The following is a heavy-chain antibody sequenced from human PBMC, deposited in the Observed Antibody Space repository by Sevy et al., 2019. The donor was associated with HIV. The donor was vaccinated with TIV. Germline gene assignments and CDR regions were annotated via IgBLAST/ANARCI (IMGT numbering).Heavy chain of an antibody. D-gene: IGHD1-26*01. CDR2: IYYNGHI. CDR3: AGENAWGRGYS. V-gene: IGHV4-59*08. CDR1: GGSITSLY. Sequence: SETLSLTCTVSGGSITSLYWNWIRQPPGKGLEWIGNIYYNGHINYNPSLKIRVTLSLDTSKNQFSLRLSSVTAADTAMYYCAGENAWGRGYSWGQGTLVTVSS. J-gene: IGHJ4*02.